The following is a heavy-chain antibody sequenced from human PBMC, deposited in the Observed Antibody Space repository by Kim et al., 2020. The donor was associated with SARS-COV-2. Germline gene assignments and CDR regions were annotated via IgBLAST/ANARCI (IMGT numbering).Heavy chain of an antibody. CDR2: VNNGGNA. J-gene: IGHJ4*02. CDR1: GFTFSSRA. CDR3: AKDHPSNGWPTFDS. V-gene: IGHV3-23*01. Sequence: GGSLRLSCVASGFTFSSRAMSWVRQPPGKGLEWIASVNNGGNAYYANSVKGRFTVSRDNTMDTLHLQMSSLTAAATALYYCAKDHPSNGWPTFDSWGQGT. D-gene: IGHD5-18*01.